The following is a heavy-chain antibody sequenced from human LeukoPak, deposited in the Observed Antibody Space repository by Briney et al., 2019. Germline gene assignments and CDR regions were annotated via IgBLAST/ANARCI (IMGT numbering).Heavy chain of an antibody. CDR2: IYYSGSN. V-gene: IGHV4-39*01. CDR1: GGSISSSSYY. D-gene: IGHD3-3*01. J-gene: IGHJ3*02. CDR3: ASLPLRFLEWLYDFDI. Sequence: SETLSLTCTVSGGSISSSSYYWGWIRQPPGKGLEWFGSIYYSGSNYYNPSLKSRVTISVDTSKNQFSLKLSSVTAADTAVYYCASLPLRFLEWLYDFDIWGQGTMVTVSS.